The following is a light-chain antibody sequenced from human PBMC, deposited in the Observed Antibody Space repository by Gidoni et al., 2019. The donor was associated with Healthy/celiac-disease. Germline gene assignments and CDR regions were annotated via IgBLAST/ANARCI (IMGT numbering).Light chain of an antibody. V-gene: IGKV3-15*01. CDR3: QQYNTWPLT. J-gene: IGKJ1*01. CDR1: QSVSSN. CDR2: GAS. Sequence: VRTQAPATLSVSPGERATLSCRASQSVSSNLSWYQQKPGQAPSLLIYGASTRATGIPARFSGSGSGTEFTLTISSLPSEDFAVYYCQQYNTWPLTFGQGTKVEIK.